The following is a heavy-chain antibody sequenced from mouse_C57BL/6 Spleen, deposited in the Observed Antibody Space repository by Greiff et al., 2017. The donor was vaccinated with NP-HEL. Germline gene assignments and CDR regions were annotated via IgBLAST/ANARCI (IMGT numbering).Heavy chain of an antibody. CDR1: GYSITSGYD. CDR2: ISYSGST. CDR3: ARGVYGNYWYFDV. D-gene: IGHD2-1*01. J-gene: IGHJ1*03. V-gene: IGHV3-1*01. Sequence: EVQLQESGPGMVKPSQSLSLTCTVTGYSITSGYDWHWIRHFPGNKLEWMGYISYSGSTNYNPSLKSRISITHDTSKNHFFLKLNSVTTEDTATYYCARGVYGNYWYFDVWGTGTTVTVSS.